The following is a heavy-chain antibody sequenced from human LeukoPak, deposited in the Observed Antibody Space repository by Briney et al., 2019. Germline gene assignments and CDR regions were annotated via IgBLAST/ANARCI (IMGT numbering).Heavy chain of an antibody. CDR1: GFSFNESY. CDR3: VRGKRRFDY. V-gene: IGHV3-11*01. CDR2: ISGRSYSM. J-gene: IGHJ4*02. Sequence: GGSLRLSCAASGFSFNESYMTWIRQAPGKGLEWVAYISGRSYSMYYADFVKGRFNISRDNSLNSLYLHMSSLRADDTAVYYCVRGKRRFDYWGQGTLVTVSS.